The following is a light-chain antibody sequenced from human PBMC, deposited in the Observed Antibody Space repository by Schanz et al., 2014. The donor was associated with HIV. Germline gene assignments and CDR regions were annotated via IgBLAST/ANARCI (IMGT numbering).Light chain of an antibody. J-gene: IGLJ3*02. CDR2: EVS. CDR3: CSYAGNTTWV. CDR1: SSDVGGYNY. V-gene: IGLV2-23*02. Sequence: QSALTQPPSASGSPGQSVTISCTGTSSDVGGYNYVSWYQQHPGKAPKLMIYEVSKRPSGVSNRFSGSKSGNTASLTISGLRAEDEADYHCCSYAGNTTWVFGGGTKLTVL.